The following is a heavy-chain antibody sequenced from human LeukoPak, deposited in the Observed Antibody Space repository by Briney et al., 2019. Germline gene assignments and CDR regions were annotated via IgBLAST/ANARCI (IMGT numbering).Heavy chain of an antibody. V-gene: IGHV3-30*04. D-gene: IGHD1-26*01. CDR3: AGPLSGSYHFDY. CDR1: GFTFSSYA. J-gene: IGHJ4*02. CDR2: ISYDGSNK. Sequence: GGSLRLSCAASGFTFSSYAMHWVRQAPGKGLEWVAVISYDGSNKYYADSVKGRFTISRDNSKNTLYLHMNSLRAEDTAVYYCAGPLSGSYHFDYWGQGTLVTVSS.